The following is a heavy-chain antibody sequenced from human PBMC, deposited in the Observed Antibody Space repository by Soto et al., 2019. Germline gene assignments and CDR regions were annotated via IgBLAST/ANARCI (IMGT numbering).Heavy chain of an antibody. J-gene: IGHJ4*02. CDR2: IIPIFGTA. CDR3: AREMDDILTGYYNYYFDY. D-gene: IGHD3-9*01. CDR1: GGTFSSYA. Sequence: GASVKVSCKASGGTFSSYAISWVRQAPGQGLEWMGGIIPIFGTANYAQKFQGRVTITADESTSTAYMELSSLRSEGTAVYYCAREMDDILTGYYNYYFDYWGQGTLVTVSS. V-gene: IGHV1-69*13.